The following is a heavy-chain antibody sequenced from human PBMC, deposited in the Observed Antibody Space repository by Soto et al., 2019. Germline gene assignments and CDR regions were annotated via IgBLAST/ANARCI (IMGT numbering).Heavy chain of an antibody. J-gene: IGHJ5*02. D-gene: IGHD4-17*01. CDR1: GLILSTYG. CDR3: ARDYGPSNWYNWFHP. CDR2: ISHDGNAQ. Sequence: PGGSLRLTCAASGLILSTYGMHWVSQAPGKGLEWVAMISHDGNAQYYVDSVKGRFSVSRDTSKNTLHLHMNILRSEDTGLSYCARDYGPSNWYNWFHPWGQGTLVTFSS. V-gene: IGHV3-30*03.